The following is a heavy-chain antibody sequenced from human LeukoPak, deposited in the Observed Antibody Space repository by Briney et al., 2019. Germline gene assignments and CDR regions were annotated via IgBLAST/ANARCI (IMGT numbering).Heavy chain of an antibody. Sequence: SETLSLTCIVSGGSISSYYWSWIRQPPGKGLEWIGYIYYSGSTNYNPSLKSRVTISVDTSKNQLSLKLSSVTAADTVVYYCARGDYAAAGTIDIWGQGTMVTVSS. CDR3: ARGDYAAAGTIDI. D-gene: IGHD6-13*01. J-gene: IGHJ3*02. CDR1: GGSISSYY. V-gene: IGHV4-59*01. CDR2: IYYSGST.